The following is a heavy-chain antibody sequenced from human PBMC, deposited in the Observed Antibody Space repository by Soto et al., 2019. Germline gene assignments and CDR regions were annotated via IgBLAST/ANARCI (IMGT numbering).Heavy chain of an antibody. CDR2: ISNDGSYK. J-gene: IGHJ3*01. CDR3: AKDQARAASHGID. CDR1: GFTFNNYG. D-gene: IGHD6-13*01. Sequence: QVQLVESGGGVVQPGRSLRLSCAASGFTFNNYGMHWARQAPGKGLEWVAAISNDGSYKYYADSVKGRLTISRDNSKNTVFLQMSSLRAEDTAVYYCAKDQARAASHGIDWGQGTMVTVSS. V-gene: IGHV3-30*18.